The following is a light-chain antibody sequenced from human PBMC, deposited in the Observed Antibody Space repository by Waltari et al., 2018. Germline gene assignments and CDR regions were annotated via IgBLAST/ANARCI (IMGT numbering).Light chain of an antibody. Sequence: EVVLTQSPGTLSLSPGEGATLSCRASQSISHYLAWYQQKPGQPPRLLIYHASSRATGIPDRFSGSGSGTDFSLTISRLEPEDFAVYYCQHYVNLPATFGQGTKVEI. CDR1: QSISHY. J-gene: IGKJ1*01. CDR2: HAS. CDR3: QHYVNLPAT. V-gene: IGKV3-20*01.